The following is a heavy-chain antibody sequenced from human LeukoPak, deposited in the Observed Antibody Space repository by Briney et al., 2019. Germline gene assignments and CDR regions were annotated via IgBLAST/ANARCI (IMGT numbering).Heavy chain of an antibody. CDR2: ISYDGSNK. CDR1: GFTFSTYA. J-gene: IGHJ4*02. V-gene: IGHV3-30-3*01. D-gene: IGHD2-15*01. CDR3: ARDYCSGVSCYSIPGN. Sequence: PGGSLRLSCAASGFTFSTYAMHWVRQAPGKGLEWVAVISYDGSNKYYADSVKGRFTISRDNSKNALYLQMNSLRAEDTSVYYCARDYCSGVSCYSIPGNWGQGTLVTASS.